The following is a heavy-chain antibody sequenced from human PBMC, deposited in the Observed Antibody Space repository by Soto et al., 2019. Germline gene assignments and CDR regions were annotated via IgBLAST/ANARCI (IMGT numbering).Heavy chain of an antibody. V-gene: IGHV4-59*01. J-gene: IGHJ4*02. D-gene: IGHD3-10*01. CDR2: IYYSGST. CDR1: GGSISSYY. CDR3: ARGVYYYGSGSYLGY. Sequence: QVQLQESGPGLVKPSETLSLTCTVSGGSISSYYWSWIRQPPGKGLEWIGYIYYSGSTNYNPSLKSRVTISVDTSKNQFSLKLSSVTAADTAVYYCARGVYYYGSGSYLGYWGQGTLVTVSS.